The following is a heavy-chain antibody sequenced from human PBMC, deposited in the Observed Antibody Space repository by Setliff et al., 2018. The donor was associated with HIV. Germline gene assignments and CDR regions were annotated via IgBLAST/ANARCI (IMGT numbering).Heavy chain of an antibody. CDR2: IKQDGSEK. CDR3: TRIPNWGGGSCYPYYFDY. CDR1: GFAFSGHQ. J-gene: IGHJ4*02. Sequence: PGGSLRLSCAASGFAFSGHQMSWVRQAPGKGLEWVASIKQDGSEKYYVDSLKGRFAISRDNAKNSLYLQMNSLRAEDTAVYYCTRIPNWGGGSCYPYYFDYWGQGTLVTVSS. V-gene: IGHV3-7*01. D-gene: IGHD2-15*01.